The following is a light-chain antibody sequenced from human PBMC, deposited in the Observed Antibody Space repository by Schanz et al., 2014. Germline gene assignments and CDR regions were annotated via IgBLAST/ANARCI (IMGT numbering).Light chain of an antibody. CDR1: SSDVGSYDL. CDR3: SSYTSSSTHV. CDR2: EAT. Sequence: QSALTQPASVSGSPGQSTTISCIGTSSDVGSYDLVSWYQHHPGKAPKIIIFEATERPSGVSNRFSGSKSGNTASLTISGLQAEDEADYYCSSYTSSSTHVFGTGTKLTVL. J-gene: IGLJ1*01. V-gene: IGLV2-14*02.